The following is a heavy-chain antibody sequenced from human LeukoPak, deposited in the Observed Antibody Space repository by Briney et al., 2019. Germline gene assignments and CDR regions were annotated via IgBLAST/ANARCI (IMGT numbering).Heavy chain of an antibody. CDR1: GGSISSGDYY. CDR3: ASYYDILTAVAY. D-gene: IGHD3-9*01. Sequence: SQTLSLTCTVSGGSISSGDYYWSWIRQPPGKGLEWIGYIYYSGSTYYNPSLKSRVTISVDTSKNQFSLKLSSVTAADTAVYYCASYYDILTAVAYWGQGTLVTVSS. V-gene: IGHV4-30-4*08. J-gene: IGHJ4*02. CDR2: IYYSGST.